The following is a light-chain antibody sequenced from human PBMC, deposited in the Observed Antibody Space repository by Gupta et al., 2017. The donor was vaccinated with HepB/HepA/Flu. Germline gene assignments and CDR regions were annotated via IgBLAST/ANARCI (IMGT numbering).Light chain of an antibody. V-gene: IGKV1-39*01. Sequence: DIQMTQSPSSLSASVGDRVTITCRASQSISSYLNWYQQKPGKAPKLLIYAASSLQSGVPSRFSGSGSGTDFTLTISSLQPEDFATYYCQPRYSTLLSTFGPGTKVDIK. CDR2: AAS. CDR1: QSISSY. J-gene: IGKJ3*01. CDR3: QPRYSTLLST.